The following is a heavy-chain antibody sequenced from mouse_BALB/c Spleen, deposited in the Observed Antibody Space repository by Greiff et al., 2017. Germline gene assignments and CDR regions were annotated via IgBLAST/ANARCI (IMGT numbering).Heavy chain of an antibody. CDR2: ISSGSSTI. Sequence: EVQLVESGGGLVQPGGSRKLSCAASGFTFSSFGMHWVRQAPEKGLEWVAYISSGSSTIYYADTVKGRFTISRDNPKNTLFLQMTSLRSEDTAMYYCARDYGSRVDYWGQGTSVTVSS. CDR1: GFTFSSFG. CDR3: ARDYGSRVDY. V-gene: IGHV5-17*02. D-gene: IGHD1-1*01. J-gene: IGHJ4*01.